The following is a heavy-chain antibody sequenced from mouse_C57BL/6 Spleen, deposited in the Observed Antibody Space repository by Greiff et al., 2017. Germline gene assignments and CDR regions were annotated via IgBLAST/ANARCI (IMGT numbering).Heavy chain of an antibody. CDR1: GYTFTDYY. D-gene: IGHD2-3*01. V-gene: IGHV1-19*01. Sequence: VQLKQSGPVLVKPGASVKMSCKASGYTFTDYYMNWVKQSHGKSLEWIGVINPYNGGTSYNQKFKGKATLTVDKSSSTAYMELNSLTSEDSAVYYCAREGDGYYDYWGQGTTLTVSS. CDR2: INPYNGGT. CDR3: AREGDGYYDY. J-gene: IGHJ2*01.